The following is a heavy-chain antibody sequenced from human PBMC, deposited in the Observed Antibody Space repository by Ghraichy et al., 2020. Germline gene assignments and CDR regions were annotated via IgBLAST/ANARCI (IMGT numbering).Heavy chain of an antibody. CDR2: IWYDGSNK. D-gene: IGHD5-12*01. V-gene: IGHV3-33*01. CDR3: ARDVDIVATTSYGMDV. J-gene: IGHJ6*02. Sequence: GGSLRLSCVASGFTFSSYGMHWVRQAPGKGLEWVAVIWYDGSNKYYADSVKGRFTISRDNSKNTLYLQMNSLRAEDTAVYYCARDVDIVATTSYGMDVWGQGTTVTVSS. CDR1: GFTFSSYG.